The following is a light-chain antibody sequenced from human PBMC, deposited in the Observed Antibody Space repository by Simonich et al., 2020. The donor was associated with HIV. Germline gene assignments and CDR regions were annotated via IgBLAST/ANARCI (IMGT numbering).Light chain of an antibody. CDR2: KAS. J-gene: IGLJ2*01. CDR1: VLAKKY. CDR3: YSAADNNVV. V-gene: IGLV3-27*01. Sequence: SYELTQPSSVSVSPGQTARITCSGDVLAKKYARWFQQKPGQAPGLVIYKASERPSGIPERFSGSSSGTTVTLTISGAQVEDEADYYCYSAADNNVVFGGGTKLTVL.